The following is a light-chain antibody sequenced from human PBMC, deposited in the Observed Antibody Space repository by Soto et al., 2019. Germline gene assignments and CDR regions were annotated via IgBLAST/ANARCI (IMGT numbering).Light chain of an antibody. CDR2: EVS. CDR1: SSDVGGYNY. CDR3: SSYTSSTHYV. J-gene: IGLJ1*01. Sequence: QSALTQPASVSGSPGQSITFSCTGTSSDVGGYNYVSWYQQHPGKAPKLIIYEVSNRPSGVSNRFSGSKSGNTASLTISGLQAEDEADYYCSSYTSSTHYVFGTGTKLTVL. V-gene: IGLV2-14*01.